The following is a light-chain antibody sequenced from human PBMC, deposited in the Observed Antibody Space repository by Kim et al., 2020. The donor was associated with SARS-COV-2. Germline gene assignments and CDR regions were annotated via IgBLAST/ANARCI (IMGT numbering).Light chain of an antibody. J-gene: IGLJ2*01. Sequence: SELTQDPAVSVALGQTVRLTCQGDSLRSYYATWYQQKPGQAPILVIYGKNNRPSGIPDRFPGSSSGNTASFTITGTQAGEEADYYCNSRDSNNNVLFGG. V-gene: IGLV3-19*01. CDR1: SLRSYY. CDR2: GKN. CDR3: NSRDSNNNVL.